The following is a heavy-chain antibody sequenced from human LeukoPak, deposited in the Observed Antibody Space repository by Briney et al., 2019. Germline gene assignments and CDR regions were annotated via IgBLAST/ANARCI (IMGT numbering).Heavy chain of an antibody. V-gene: IGHV4-59*01. CDR2: IYYSGST. Sequence: PSETLSLTCTVSGGSISSYYWSGIRQPPGKGLEWIGYIYYSGSTNYNPSLKSRVTISVDTSKNQFSLKLSSVTAADTAVYYCARSGWSYFDYWGQGTLVTVSS. J-gene: IGHJ4*02. CDR1: GGSISSYY. D-gene: IGHD6-19*01. CDR3: ARSGWSYFDY.